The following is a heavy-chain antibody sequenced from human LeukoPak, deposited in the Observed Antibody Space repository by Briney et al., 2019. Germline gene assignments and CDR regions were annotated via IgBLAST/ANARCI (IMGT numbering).Heavy chain of an antibody. J-gene: IGHJ4*02. CDR1: RFTFSDYW. D-gene: IGHD6-19*01. Sequence: GGSLRLSCAASRFTFSDYWMNWVRQAPGKGLEWVSSISSSSSYIYYADSVKGRFTISRDNAKNSLYLQMNSLRAEDTAVYYCARDGGWYDDGVDYWGQGTLVTVSS. CDR2: ISSSSSYI. CDR3: ARDGGWYDDGVDY. V-gene: IGHV3-21*01.